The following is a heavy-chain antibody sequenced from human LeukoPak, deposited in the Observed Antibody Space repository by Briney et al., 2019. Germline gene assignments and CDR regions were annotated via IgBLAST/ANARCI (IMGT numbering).Heavy chain of an antibody. CDR2: IYYGGST. Sequence: SETLSLTCTVSGGSISSSSYYWGWIRQPPGKGLEWIGSIYYGGSTYYNPSLKSRVTISVDTSKNQFSLKLSSVTAADTAVYYCARHRYCSSTSCYRSTPLFFGVVFHYFDYWGQGTLVTVSS. V-gene: IGHV4-39*01. J-gene: IGHJ4*02. D-gene: IGHD2-2*01. CDR1: GGSISSSSYY. CDR3: ARHRYCSSTSCYRSTPLFFGVVFHYFDY.